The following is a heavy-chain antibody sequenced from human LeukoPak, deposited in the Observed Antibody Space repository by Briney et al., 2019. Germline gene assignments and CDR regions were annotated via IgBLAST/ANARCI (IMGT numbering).Heavy chain of an antibody. J-gene: IGHJ3*02. CDR3: ARKNHDYGGAFDI. V-gene: IGHV3-13*04. D-gene: IGHD4-23*01. Sequence: GGSLRLSCVASGFTFSSHDMHWVRQPTGQGLEWVSAINTAGYKYYVVSVRGRFTISRDDVKSSLYLDMNSLRAGDTAVYYCARKNHDYGGAFDIWGPGTMVTVSS. CDR1: GFTFSSHD. CDR2: INTAGYK.